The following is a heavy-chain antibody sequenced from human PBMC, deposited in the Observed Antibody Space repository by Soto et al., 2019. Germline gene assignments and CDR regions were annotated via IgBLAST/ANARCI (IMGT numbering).Heavy chain of an antibody. CDR1: GGTFSSYA. CDR3: AREHYYDSSGGFLFDY. CDR2: IIPIFGTA. J-gene: IGHJ4*02. Sequence: GASVKVSCKASGGTFSSYAISWVRQAPGQGLEWMGGIIPIFGTANYAQKFQGRVTITADESTSTAYMELSSLRSEDTAVYYCAREHYYDSSGGFLFDYWGQGTLVTVSS. D-gene: IGHD3-22*01. V-gene: IGHV1-69*13.